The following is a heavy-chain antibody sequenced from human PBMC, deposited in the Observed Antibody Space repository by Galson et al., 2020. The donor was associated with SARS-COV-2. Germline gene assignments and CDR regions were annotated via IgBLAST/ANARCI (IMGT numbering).Heavy chain of an antibody. Sequence: ASETLSLPCTVSAGFISSTSYYWGWIRQPPGTGLAWIGSIYFNGHTFYNPSLKSRVTFSIATSKNQFSLRLSSVTAADTAVYFCARKTSTYDYWGRGILVTVSS. CDR2: IYFNGHT. D-gene: IGHD4-4*01. CDR3: ARKTSTYDY. CDR1: AGFISSTSYY. J-gene: IGHJ4*01. V-gene: IGHV4-39*07.